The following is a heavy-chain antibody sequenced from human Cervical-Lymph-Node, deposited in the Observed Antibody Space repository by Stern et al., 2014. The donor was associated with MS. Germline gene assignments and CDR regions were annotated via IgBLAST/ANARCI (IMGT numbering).Heavy chain of an antibody. CDR1: VYTFTGYY. CDR2: ISLNSGGT. J-gene: IGHJ6*02. Sequence: QVQLVESGAEVKKPGASVKVSCKASVYTFTGYYMHWVRQAPGQGLEWMGWISLNSGGTNYAQKFQGRVTMTRDTSISTAYMELSRLRSDDTAVYYCARDGMDDYYGMDVWGQGTTVTVSS. D-gene: IGHD1-1*01. CDR3: ARDGMDDYYGMDV. V-gene: IGHV1-2*02.